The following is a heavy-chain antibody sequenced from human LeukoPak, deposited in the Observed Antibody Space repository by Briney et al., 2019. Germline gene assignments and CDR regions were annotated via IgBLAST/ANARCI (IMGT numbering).Heavy chain of an antibody. V-gene: IGHV3-30-3*01. Sequence: GRSLRLSCAASGFTFSSYAMHWVRQAPGKGLEWVAVISYDGSNKYYADSVKGRFTISRDNSKNTLYLQMNSLRAEDTAVYYCARVIGPADYWGQGTLVTVSS. CDR1: GFTFSSYA. CDR2: ISYDGSNK. CDR3: ARVIGPADY. D-gene: IGHD1-26*01. J-gene: IGHJ4*02.